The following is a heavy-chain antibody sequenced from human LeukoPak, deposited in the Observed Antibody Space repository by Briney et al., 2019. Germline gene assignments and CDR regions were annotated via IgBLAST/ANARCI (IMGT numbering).Heavy chain of an antibody. CDR2: IYTSGST. J-gene: IGHJ6*03. Sequence: SETLSLTCTVSGGSISSSSYYWGWIRQPPGKGLEWIGRIYTSGSTNYNPSLKSRVTMSVDTSENQFSLKLSSVTAADTAVYYCARAKPMDVWGKGTTVTISS. CDR3: ARAKPMDV. CDR1: GGSISSSSYY. V-gene: IGHV4-61*05.